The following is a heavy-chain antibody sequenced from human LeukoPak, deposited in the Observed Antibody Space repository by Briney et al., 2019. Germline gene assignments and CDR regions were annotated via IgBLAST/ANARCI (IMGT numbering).Heavy chain of an antibody. CDR1: GFTFSTSG. D-gene: IGHD3-3*01. CDR2: ISGSGGTP. CDR3: AKTRGISISGVVPLCDY. Sequence: PGGSLRLSCAASGFTFSTSGMTWVRQAPGKGLDWVSTISGSGGTPYYTDSVKGRFTISRDNSKNTLYLQMNSLRAEDTAVYYCAKTRGISISGVVPLCDYWGQGTLVTVSS. V-gene: IGHV3-23*01. J-gene: IGHJ4*02.